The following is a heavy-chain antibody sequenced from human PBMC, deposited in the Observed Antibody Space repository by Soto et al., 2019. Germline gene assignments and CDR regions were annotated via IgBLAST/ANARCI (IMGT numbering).Heavy chain of an antibody. J-gene: IGHJ4*02. CDR1: GFTFDDYA. V-gene: IGHV3-9*01. CDR3: AKDRRRFSLEWLRYFDY. D-gene: IGHD3-3*01. CDR2: ISWNSGSI. Sequence: GGSLRLSCAASGFTFDDYAMHWVRQAPGKGLEWVSGISWNSGSIGYADSVKGRFTISRDNAKNSLYLQMNSLRAEDTALYYCAKDRRRFSLEWLRYFDYWGQGTLVTVSS.